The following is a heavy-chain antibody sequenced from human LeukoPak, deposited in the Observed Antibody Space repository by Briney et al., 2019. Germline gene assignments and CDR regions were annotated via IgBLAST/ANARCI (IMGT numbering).Heavy chain of an antibody. V-gene: IGHV3-23*01. J-gene: IGHJ6*02. D-gene: IGHD5-18*01. CDR2: ISGGGGST. CDR3: AKNSGYSYGQLYYYYGMDV. CDR1: GFTFSSYA. Sequence: GGSLRLSCAASGFTFSSYAMSWVRQAPGKGLEWVSAISGGGGSTYYADSVKGRFTISRDNSKNTLYLQMNSLRAEDTAVYYCAKNSGYSYGQLYYYYGMDVWGQGTTVTVSS.